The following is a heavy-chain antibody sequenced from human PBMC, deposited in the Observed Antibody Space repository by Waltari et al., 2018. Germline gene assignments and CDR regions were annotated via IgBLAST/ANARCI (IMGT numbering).Heavy chain of an antibody. V-gene: IGHV4-39*01. D-gene: IGHD4-17*01. J-gene: IGHJ4*02. CDR1: GGSISSSSSH. Sequence: QLQLQESGPGLVKPSETLSLTCIVSGGSISSSSSHWGWIRQPPGMGLEWIGSIYYSGGTYYNSSLKSRLTISVDTSNNQFSLRLSSVTATDTAVYYCARHPLYGDYPPDYRGQGTLVIVSS. CDR2: IYYSGGT. CDR3: ARHPLYGDYPPDY.